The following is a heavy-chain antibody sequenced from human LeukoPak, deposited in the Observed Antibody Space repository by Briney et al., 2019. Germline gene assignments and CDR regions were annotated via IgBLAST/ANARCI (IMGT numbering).Heavy chain of an antibody. CDR2: ISSSSSTI. Sequence: GGSLRLSCAASGFTFSSYSMNWVRQAPGKGLECVSYISSSSSTIYYSDSVKGRFTISRDNAKNSLYLQMNSLRAEDTAVYYCARDGVRITIFGVASRGMDVWGQGTTVTVSS. V-gene: IGHV3-48*01. CDR1: GFTFSSYS. D-gene: IGHD3-3*01. CDR3: ARDGVRITIFGVASRGMDV. J-gene: IGHJ6*02.